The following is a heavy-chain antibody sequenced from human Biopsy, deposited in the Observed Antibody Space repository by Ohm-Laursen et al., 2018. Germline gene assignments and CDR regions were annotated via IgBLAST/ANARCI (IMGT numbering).Heavy chain of an antibody. Sequence: SETLSLTCAVSGDSVTKYYWSWIRHPPGQGLEWIGHIYYSVKTNYNPSLQSRVSISVDTSRNQVTLTLSSVTVVDPAVYYCARDSGILNYGNFKYYHYYGMDVWGQGTKVTVSS. CDR1: GDSVTKYY. V-gene: IGHV4-59*02. CDR2: IYYSVKT. CDR3: ARDSGILNYGNFKYYHYYGMDV. J-gene: IGHJ6*02. D-gene: IGHD4-11*01.